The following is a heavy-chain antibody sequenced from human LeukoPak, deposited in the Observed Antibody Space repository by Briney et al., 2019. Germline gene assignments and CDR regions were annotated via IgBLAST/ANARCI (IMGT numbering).Heavy chain of an antibody. J-gene: IGHJ4*02. Sequence: GASVKVSCKASGSTFTGYYMHWVRQAPGQGLEWMGWINPNSGGTNYAQKFQGRVTMTRDTSISTAYMELSRLRSDDTAVYYCAREGDSSGYYYVYWGQGTLVTVSS. V-gene: IGHV1-2*02. CDR3: AREGDSSGYYYVY. CDR2: INPNSGGT. D-gene: IGHD3-22*01. CDR1: GSTFTGYY.